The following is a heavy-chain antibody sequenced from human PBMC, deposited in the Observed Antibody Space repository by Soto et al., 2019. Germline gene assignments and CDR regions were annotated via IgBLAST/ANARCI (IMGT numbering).Heavy chain of an antibody. CDR2: LYGNSGGI. CDR3: AKDAGAGDGLWLMDH. D-gene: IGHD2-21*02. V-gene: IGHV3-23*01. J-gene: IGHJ4*02. Sequence: GGSLRLSCAASGFTFGSYAMTWVRQAPGKGLESVAGLYGNSGGIQYADSVRGRFTIFRDNSNNIVFLHMRSLRVEDTAVYFCAKDAGAGDGLWLMDHWGQGTLATVSS. CDR1: GFTFGSYA.